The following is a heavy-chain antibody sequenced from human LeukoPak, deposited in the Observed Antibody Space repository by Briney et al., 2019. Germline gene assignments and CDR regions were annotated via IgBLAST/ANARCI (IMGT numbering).Heavy chain of an antibody. D-gene: IGHD6-6*01. J-gene: IGHJ4*02. V-gene: IGHV3-72*01. Sequence: GGSLRLSYAATGFTFSDHYIAWVREAPGKELEWVGRSRDKGNRYTTAYAASVRGRFTISRDDSKNSLYLQMNSLKIEDTAVYYCTRLGIAPRDFDYWGQGTLVTVSS. CDR3: TRLGIAPRDFDY. CDR2: SRDKGNRYTT. CDR1: GFTFSDHY.